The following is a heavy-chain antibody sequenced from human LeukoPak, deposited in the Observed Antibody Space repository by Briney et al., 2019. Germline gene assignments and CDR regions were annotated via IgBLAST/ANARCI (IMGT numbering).Heavy chain of an antibody. CDR3: ARDYYDSSGYYTSS. D-gene: IGHD3-22*01. Sequence: GGSLRLSRAASGFTVSSNYMSWVRQAPGKGLEWVSVIYSGGSTYYADSVKGRFTISRDNSKNTLYLQMNSLRAEDTAVYYCARDYYDSSGYYTSSWGQGTLVTVSS. J-gene: IGHJ5*02. CDR2: IYSGGST. V-gene: IGHV3-53*01. CDR1: GFTVSSNY.